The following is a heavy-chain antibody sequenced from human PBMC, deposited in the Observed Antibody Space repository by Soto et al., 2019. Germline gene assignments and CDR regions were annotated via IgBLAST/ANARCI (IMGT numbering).Heavy chain of an antibody. V-gene: IGHV3-30*18. CDR1: GFTFSSYG. Sequence: QVQLVESGGGVVQPGRSLRLSCAASGFTFSSYGMHWVRQAPGKGLEWVAVISYDGSNKYYADSVKGRFTISRDNSKNTLYLQMNSLGAEDTAVYYCAKKADGSGWYCDYWGQGTLVTVSS. J-gene: IGHJ4*02. CDR2: ISYDGSNK. D-gene: IGHD6-19*01. CDR3: AKKADGSGWYCDY.